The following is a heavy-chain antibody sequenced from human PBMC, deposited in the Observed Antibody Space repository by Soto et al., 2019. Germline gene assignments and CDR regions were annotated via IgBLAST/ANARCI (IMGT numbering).Heavy chain of an antibody. CDR1: GYTFAGYY. V-gene: IGHV1-2*02. J-gene: IGHJ6*02. Sequence: ASVKVSCKASGYTFAGYYMHWVRQAPGQGLEWMGWINPNSGGTNYAQKFQGRVTMTRDTSISTAYMELSRLRSDDTAVYYCARGRKAAAGTPTKATLRFYYGMDVWGQGTTVTVSS. CDR2: INPNSGGT. CDR3: ARGRKAAAGTPTKATLRFYYGMDV. D-gene: IGHD6-13*01.